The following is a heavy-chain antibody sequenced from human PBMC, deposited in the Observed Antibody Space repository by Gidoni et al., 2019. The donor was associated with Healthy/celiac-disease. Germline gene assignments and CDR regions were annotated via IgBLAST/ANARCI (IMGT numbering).Heavy chain of an antibody. CDR1: DFPFSSYS. V-gene: IGHV3-48*01. Sequence: EVQLVESGGGLVQLGGSLRRPCAAPDFPFSSYSMNWVRQAPGKGLEWVSYISSSSSTIYYADSVKGRFTISRDNAKNSLYLQMNSLRAEDTAVYYCARDTYGDFIFDYWGQGTLVTVSS. CDR2: ISSSSSTI. CDR3: ARDTYGDFIFDY. D-gene: IGHD4-17*01. J-gene: IGHJ4*02.